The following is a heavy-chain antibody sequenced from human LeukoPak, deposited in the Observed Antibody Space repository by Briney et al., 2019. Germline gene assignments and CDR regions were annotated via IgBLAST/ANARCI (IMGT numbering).Heavy chain of an antibody. V-gene: IGHV3-7*01. CDR3: ARPPWGSYDSSGHDAFDI. Sequence: GGSLRLSCAASEFSVGSNYMTWVRQAPGKGLEWVANIKEDGSEKYYVDSVKGRFTISRDNAKNSLYLQMNSLRAEDTAVYYCARPPWGSYDSSGHDAFDIWGQGTMVTVSS. CDR1: EFSVGSNY. CDR2: IKEDGSEK. D-gene: IGHD3-22*01. J-gene: IGHJ3*02.